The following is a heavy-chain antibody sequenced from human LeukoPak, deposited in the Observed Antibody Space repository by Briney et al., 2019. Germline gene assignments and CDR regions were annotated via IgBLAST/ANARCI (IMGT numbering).Heavy chain of an antibody. D-gene: IGHD3-22*01. J-gene: IGHJ4*02. CDR2: IYYSGST. Sequence: PSETLSLTCTVSGGSISSSSYYWGWIRQPPGKGLEWIGSIYYSGSTYYNPSLKSRVTISVDTSKNQFSLKLSSVTAADTAVYYCARGAGGPMNSGYYYRLPYYFDYWGQGTLVTVSS. CDR3: ARGAGGPMNSGYYYRLPYYFDY. CDR1: GGSISSSSYY. V-gene: IGHV4-39*07.